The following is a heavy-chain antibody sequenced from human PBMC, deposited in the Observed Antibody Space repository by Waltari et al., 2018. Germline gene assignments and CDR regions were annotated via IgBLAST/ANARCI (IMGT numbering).Heavy chain of an antibody. CDR1: GSSFSNYG. CDR2: ISYDGSNE. V-gene: IGHV3-30*18. D-gene: IGHD3-10*01. CDR3: VKWDYSGSGFSHFYPMDV. J-gene: IGHJ6*02. Sequence: QVQLVASGGGMVQPGRSLRLSGVASGSSFSNYGLHWVRQAPGKGLEWVAFISYDGSNEYYRDSVKGRFTISRDNSKNRLSLQMNSLTPEDTAVYHCVKWDYSGSGFSHFYPMDVWGQGTTVTVS.